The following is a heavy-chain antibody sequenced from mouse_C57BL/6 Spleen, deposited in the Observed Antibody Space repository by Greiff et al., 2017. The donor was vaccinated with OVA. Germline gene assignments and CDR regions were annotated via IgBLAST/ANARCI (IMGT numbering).Heavy chain of an antibody. CDR1: GYTFTSYW. CDR3: ARASPGKGNAMDY. J-gene: IGHJ4*01. D-gene: IGHD6-1*01. Sequence: QVQLQQPGAELVKPGASVKLSCKASGYTFTSYWMQWVKQRPGQGLEWIGEIDPSDSYTNYNQKFKGKATLTVDTSSSTAYMQLSSLTSEDSAVYYCARASPGKGNAMDYWGQGTSVTVSS. V-gene: IGHV1-50*01. CDR2: IDPSDSYT.